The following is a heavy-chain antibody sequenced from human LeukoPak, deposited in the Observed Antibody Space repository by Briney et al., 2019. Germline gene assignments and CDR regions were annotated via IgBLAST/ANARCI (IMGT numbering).Heavy chain of an antibody. CDR1: GGSFSGYY. CDR3: ARVFKYYDILTGYYKGCYFDY. Sequence: KSSETLSLTCAVYGGSFSGYYWSWIRQPPGKGLEWIGEINHSGSTNYNPSLKSRVTISVDTSKNKFSLKLSSVTAADTAVYYCARVFKYYDILTGYYKGCYFDYWGQGTLVTVSS. J-gene: IGHJ4*02. D-gene: IGHD3-9*01. V-gene: IGHV4-34*01. CDR2: INHSGST.